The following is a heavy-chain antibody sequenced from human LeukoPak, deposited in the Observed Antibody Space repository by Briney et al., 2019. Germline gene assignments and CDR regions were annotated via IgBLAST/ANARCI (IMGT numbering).Heavy chain of an antibody. V-gene: IGHV3-21*01. CDR2: ITAGSSYI. Sequence: PGGSLRLSCEVSGFDLTSYVMTWVRQAPGKGLEWVSSITAGSSYIDYTPSVEGRFTISRDNSKNSLFLHMNSLGAEDTALYYCARVGVSATNTPAFDYWGQGTLVTVSS. J-gene: IGHJ4*02. CDR3: ARVGVSATNTPAFDY. D-gene: IGHD2-15*01. CDR1: GFDLTSYV.